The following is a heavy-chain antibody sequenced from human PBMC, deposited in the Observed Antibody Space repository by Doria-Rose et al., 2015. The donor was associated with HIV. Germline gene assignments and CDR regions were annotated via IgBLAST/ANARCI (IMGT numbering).Heavy chain of an antibody. Sequence: QPPGKGLEWIGYIYSSGSTHYNSSPKSRVTISMDTSKNQFSLKLSSVTAADTAVYYCARFRPSRGIYYSLDVWGKGTTVTVSS. J-gene: IGHJ6*03. CDR3: ARFRPSRGIYYSLDV. V-gene: IGHV4-4*09. CDR2: IYSSGST. D-gene: IGHD3-10*01.